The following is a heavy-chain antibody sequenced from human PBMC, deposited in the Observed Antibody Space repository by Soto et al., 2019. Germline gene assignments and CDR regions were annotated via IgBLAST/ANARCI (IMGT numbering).Heavy chain of an antibody. CDR2: INSDGSST. J-gene: IGHJ6*02. CDR1: GFTFSSYW. D-gene: IGHD6-13*01. CDR3: AREGVGSSWYYYYYGMDV. Sequence: PGGSLRLSCAASGFTFSSYWMHWVRQAPGKGLVWVSRINSDGSSTSYADSVKGRFTISRDNAKNTLYLQMNSLRAEDTAVYYCAREGVGSSWYYYYYGMDVWGQGTTVNVSS. V-gene: IGHV3-74*01.